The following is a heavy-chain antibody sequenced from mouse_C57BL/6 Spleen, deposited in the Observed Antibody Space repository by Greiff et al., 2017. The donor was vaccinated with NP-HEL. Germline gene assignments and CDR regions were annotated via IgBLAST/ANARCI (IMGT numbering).Heavy chain of an antibody. V-gene: IGHV5-17*01. J-gene: IGHJ1*03. CDR3: ATNWDDYWYFDV. CDR1: GFTFSDYG. Sequence: EVQVVESGGGLVKPGGSLKLSCAASGFTFSDYGMHWVRQAPEKGLEWVAYISSGSSTIYYADTVKGRFTISRDNAKNTLFLQMTSLRSEDTAMYYCATNWDDYWYFDVWGTGTTVTVSS. D-gene: IGHD4-1*02. CDR2: ISSGSSTI.